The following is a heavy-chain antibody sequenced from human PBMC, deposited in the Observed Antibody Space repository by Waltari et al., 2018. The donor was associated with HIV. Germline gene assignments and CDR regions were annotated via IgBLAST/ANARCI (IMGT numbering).Heavy chain of an antibody. CDR1: GGTFSSYA. CDR3: ARDRELRYFEWSKSTCATFDY. Sequence: QVQLVQSGAEVKKPGSSVKVSCKASGGTFSSYAISWVRQAPGQGLEWMGGVIPIFGRANYGQKFRDRVTMTADESRSTAYMEVSSLRSEDTGVYYCARDRELRYFEWSKSTCATFDYWGQGTLVTVSS. CDR2: VIPIFGRA. D-gene: IGHD3-9*01. J-gene: IGHJ4*02. V-gene: IGHV1-69*01.